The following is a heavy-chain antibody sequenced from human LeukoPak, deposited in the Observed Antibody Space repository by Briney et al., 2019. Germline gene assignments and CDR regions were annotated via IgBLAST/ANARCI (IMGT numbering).Heavy chain of an antibody. D-gene: IGHD2-2*01. V-gene: IGHV3-73*01. J-gene: IGHJ4*02. CDR3: ARRYCSTFSCYSFDY. Sequence: GGSLKLSCAASGFTFSAFDIHWVRQAPGEELEWVGRIKPKADNGATAYAASVRGRFTISRDDSKNTAYLQMNSLKTEDTAVYYCARRYCSTFSCYSFDYWGQGILVNVYS. CDR2: IKPKADNGAT. CDR1: GFTFSAFD.